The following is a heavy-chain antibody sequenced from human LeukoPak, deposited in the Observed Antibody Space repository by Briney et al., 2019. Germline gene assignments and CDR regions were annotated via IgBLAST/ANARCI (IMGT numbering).Heavy chain of an antibody. CDR3: AREVGS. D-gene: IGHD1-26*01. CDR2: TYVSGNT. CDR1: GFTFSSYK. Sequence: GGSLRLSCAASGFTFSSYKMNWVRQAPGKGLKWVSVTYVSGNTYYADSVKGRFSISRDTSKNTLYLQMNSLRAEDSAVYYCAREVGSWGQGTLVTVSS. J-gene: IGHJ5*02. V-gene: IGHV3-66*01.